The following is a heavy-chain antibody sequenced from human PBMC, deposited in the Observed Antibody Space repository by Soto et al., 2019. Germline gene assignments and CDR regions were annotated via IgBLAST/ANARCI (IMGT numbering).Heavy chain of an antibody. CDR1: GFTFSGSA. CDR2: VRNRANNYAT. Sequence: EVQLVESGGGLVQPGGSLKLSCAASGFTFSGSAMHWVRQASGQGLEWLGRVRNRANNYATAYAASVKGRFTISRDDSKNTTYLQMNSLKAEDTAVYYCTRRDIDSSKGGFDPWGQGTLVTVSS. V-gene: IGHV3-73*02. J-gene: IGHJ5*02. CDR3: TRRDIDSSKGGFDP. D-gene: IGHD3-9*01.